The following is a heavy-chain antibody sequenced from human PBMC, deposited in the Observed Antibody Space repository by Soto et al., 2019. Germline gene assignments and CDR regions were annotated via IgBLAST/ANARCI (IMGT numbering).Heavy chain of an antibody. J-gene: IGHJ6*02. CDR3: AKGGLWFGESRPQYLDV. D-gene: IGHD3-10*01. V-gene: IGHV3-23*01. CDR2: ISGSGGST. CDR1: GFTFSSYS. Sequence: GGSLRLSCAASGFTFSSYSMSCVRQAPGKGLEWVSAISGSGGSTYYADSVKGRFTISRDNSKNTLYLQMNSLRAEDTAVYSCAKGGLWFGESRPQYLDVWGQGTTVTVSS.